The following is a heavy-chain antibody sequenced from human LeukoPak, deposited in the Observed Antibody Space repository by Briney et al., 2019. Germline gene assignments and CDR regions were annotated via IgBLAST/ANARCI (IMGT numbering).Heavy chain of an antibody. Sequence: GGSLRLSCAASGFTFTTYDMSWVRQAPGKGLEWVSTIIGSGGSTYYADSVKGRFTISRDNSKNTLYLQMNSLRAEDTAEYYCAKDIAVLRFLEWLFVYWGQGTLVTVSS. V-gene: IGHV3-23*01. D-gene: IGHD3-3*01. CDR1: GFTFTTYD. J-gene: IGHJ4*02. CDR2: IIGSGGST. CDR3: AKDIAVLRFLEWLFVY.